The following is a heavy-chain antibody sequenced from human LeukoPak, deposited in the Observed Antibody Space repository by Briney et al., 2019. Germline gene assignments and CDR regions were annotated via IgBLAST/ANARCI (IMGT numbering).Heavy chain of an antibody. V-gene: IGHV3-30-3*01. CDR1: GFTFSSYA. Sequence: GGSLRLSCAASGFTFSSYAMHWVRQAPGKGLEWVAVISYDGSNKYYADSVKGRFTISRDNSKNTLYLQMNSLRAEDTAVYYCARNTTPTYYDFWSGYYRPPPYGMDGWGQGTTVTVPS. D-gene: IGHD3-3*01. J-gene: IGHJ6*02. CDR3: ARNTTPTYYDFWSGYYRPPPYGMDG. CDR2: ISYDGSNK.